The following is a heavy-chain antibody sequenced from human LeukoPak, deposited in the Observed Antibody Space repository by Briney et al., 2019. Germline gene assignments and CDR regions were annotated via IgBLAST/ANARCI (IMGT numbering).Heavy chain of an antibody. Sequence: PGGSLRLSCAASGFTFSSYWMSWVRQAPGKGLEWVANIKQDGSEKHYVDSVKGRFTISRDNAKNSLYLQMNSLRAEDTAVYYCVRDTFMIRGCMDVWGQGTTVTVSS. V-gene: IGHV3-7*04. CDR1: GFTFSSYW. D-gene: IGHD3-10*01. CDR2: IKQDGSEK. CDR3: VRDTFMIRGCMDV. J-gene: IGHJ6*02.